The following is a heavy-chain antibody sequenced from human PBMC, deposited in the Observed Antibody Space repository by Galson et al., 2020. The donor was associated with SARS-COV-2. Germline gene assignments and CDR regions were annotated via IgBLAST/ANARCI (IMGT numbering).Heavy chain of an antibody. V-gene: IGHV1-2*02. J-gene: IGHJ6*02. Sequence: ASVKVSCKASGYTFTDYYIHWVRQAPGQGLEWMGWINPKSGGTNYAQKFQGRVTMTRDTSISTAYMELSRLTSDDTAEYYCASDRWEQQARICMDVWGQGTTVTVSS. CDR2: INPKSGGT. CDR3: ASDRWEQQARICMDV. D-gene: IGHD6-13*01. CDR1: GYTFTDYY.